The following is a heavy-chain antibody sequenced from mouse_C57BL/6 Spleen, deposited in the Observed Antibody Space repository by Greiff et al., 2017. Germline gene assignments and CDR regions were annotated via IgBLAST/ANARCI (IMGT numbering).Heavy chain of an antibody. CDR3: ARAPYDGYTDY. CDR1: GYAFSSSW. D-gene: IGHD2-3*01. Sequence: QVQLKQSGPELVKPGASVKISCKASGYAFSSSWMNWVKQRPGKGLEWIGRIYPGDGDTNYNGKFKGKATLTADKSSSTAYMQLSSLTSEDSAVYFCARAPYDGYTDYWGQGTTLTVSS. V-gene: IGHV1-82*01. CDR2: IYPGDGDT. J-gene: IGHJ2*01.